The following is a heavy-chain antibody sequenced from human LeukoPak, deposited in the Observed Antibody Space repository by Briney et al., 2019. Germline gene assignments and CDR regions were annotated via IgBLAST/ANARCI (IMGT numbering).Heavy chain of an antibody. CDR2: ISGSGGRT. CDR3: AKGRGGSCYSSVDN. CDR1: GFTFSTYA. D-gene: IGHD2-15*01. J-gene: IGHJ4*02. Sequence: GGSLRLSCAASGFTFSTYAMSWVRQAPGKGLEWVSAISGSGGRTDYADSVKGRFTISRDNSKNTLYLQMNSLRAEDTAVYYCAKGRGGSCYSSVDNWGQGTLVTVSS. V-gene: IGHV3-23*01.